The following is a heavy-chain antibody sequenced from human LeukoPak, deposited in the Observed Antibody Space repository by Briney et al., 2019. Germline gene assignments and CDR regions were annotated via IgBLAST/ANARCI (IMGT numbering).Heavy chain of an antibody. V-gene: IGHV1-69*04. Sequence: SVKVSCKASGGTFSSYAISWVRQAPGQGLEWMGRIIPILGIANYAQKFQGRVMITADKSTSTAYMELSSLRSEDTAVYYCARALHYSSGWHAHFDYWGQGTLVAVSS. CDR1: GGTFSSYA. CDR2: IIPILGIA. D-gene: IGHD6-19*01. J-gene: IGHJ4*02. CDR3: ARALHYSSGWHAHFDY.